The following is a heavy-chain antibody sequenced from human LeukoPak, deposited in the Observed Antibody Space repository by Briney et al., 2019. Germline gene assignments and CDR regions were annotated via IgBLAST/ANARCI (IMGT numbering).Heavy chain of an antibody. J-gene: IGHJ4*02. CDR3: AKVSDEGDFDY. V-gene: IGHV3-30*18. D-gene: IGHD3-16*01. CDR1: GFTFSSYG. CDR2: TSYNGNIK. Sequence: GRSLRLSCAASGFTFSSYGMHWVRQAPGKGLEWVAGTSYNGNIKYYADYVKGRFSISRDNSKNTLYLQMNSLRAEDTAVYYCAKVSDEGDFDYWGQGTLVTVSS.